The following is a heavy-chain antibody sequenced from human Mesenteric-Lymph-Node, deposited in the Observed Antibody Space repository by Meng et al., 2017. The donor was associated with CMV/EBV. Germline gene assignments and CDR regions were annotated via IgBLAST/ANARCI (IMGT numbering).Heavy chain of an antibody. Sequence: GESLKISCAASGFTFRSYAMSWVRQAPGKGLEWISAISGSGESTYYADFLKGRFTISRDNSKNTVYLQMNSLRAGDTAVYYCANPVRIDSWGQGTLVTSPQ. CDR3: ANPVRIDS. CDR2: ISGSGEST. J-gene: IGHJ4*02. D-gene: IGHD2-8*01. V-gene: IGHV3-23*01. CDR1: GFTFRSYA.